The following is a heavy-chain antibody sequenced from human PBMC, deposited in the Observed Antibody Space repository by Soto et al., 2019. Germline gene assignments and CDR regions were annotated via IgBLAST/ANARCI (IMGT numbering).Heavy chain of an antibody. CDR2: IYSGGST. D-gene: IGHD5-12*01. Sequence: EVQLVESGGGLVQPGGSLRLSCAASGFTVSSNYMSWVRQAPGKGLEVVSIIYSGGSTYYADSVKGRFTISRDNSKNTLYLHMNSLRAEDTAVYYCARGLYSGWQYFDYWGQGTLVTVSS. CDR3: ARGLYSGWQYFDY. V-gene: IGHV3-66*01. J-gene: IGHJ4*02. CDR1: GFTVSSNY.